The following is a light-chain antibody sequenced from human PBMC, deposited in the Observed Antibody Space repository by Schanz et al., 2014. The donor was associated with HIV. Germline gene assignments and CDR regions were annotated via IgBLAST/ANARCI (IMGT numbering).Light chain of an antibody. CDR1: VLAKKY. Sequence: SYELTQPSSVSVSPGQTARITCSGDVLAKKYARWFQQKPGQAPVMVIYKDTERPSGIPERFFGSSSGTTVTLTISGAQVEDEADYYCYSAADDSLVFGGGTKLTVL. V-gene: IGLV3-27*01. CDR2: KDT. J-gene: IGLJ2*01. CDR3: YSAADDSLV.